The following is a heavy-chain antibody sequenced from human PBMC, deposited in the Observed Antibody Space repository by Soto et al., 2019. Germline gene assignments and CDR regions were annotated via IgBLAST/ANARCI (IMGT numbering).Heavy chain of an antibody. Sequence: GGSLRLSCAASGFTFSSYARSWVRQPPGKGLEWVAAIRGSGGSTYNADSLKGRFTISVDNSKNTLYLQMTGLRAEDTAVYYCAKSQGFGSGSCYFDYWGQGTLVTVSS. J-gene: IGHJ4*02. CDR1: GFTFSSYA. V-gene: IGHV3-23*01. D-gene: IGHD1-26*01. CDR2: IRGSGGST. CDR3: AKSQGFGSGSCYFDY.